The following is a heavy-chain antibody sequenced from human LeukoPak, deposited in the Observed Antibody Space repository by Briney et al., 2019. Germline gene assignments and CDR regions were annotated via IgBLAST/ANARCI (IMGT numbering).Heavy chain of an antibody. J-gene: IGHJ5*02. CDR1: GYTFTSYD. CDR2: MNPNSGNT. Sequence: ASVKVSCKASGYTFTSYDINWVRQATGRGLEWMGWMNPNSGNTGYAQKFQGRVTMTRNTSISTAYMELSSLRSEDTAVYYCARVDPYSSSWYIWGTIQQYNWFDPWGQGTLVTVSS. V-gene: IGHV1-8*01. CDR3: ARVDPYSSSWYIWGTIQQYNWFDP. D-gene: IGHD6-13*01.